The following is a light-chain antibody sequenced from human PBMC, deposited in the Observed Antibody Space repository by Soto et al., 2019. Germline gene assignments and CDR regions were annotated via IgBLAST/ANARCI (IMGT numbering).Light chain of an antibody. J-gene: IGLJ1*01. CDR2: GNS. CDR3: QSYDSSLSGYV. CDR1: SSNIGAGYD. V-gene: IGLV1-40*01. Sequence: QSVLTQPPSVPGAPGQRVTISCTGSSSNIGAGYDVYWYQQLPGTAPKLLIYGNSNRPSGVPDRFSGSKSGTSASLAITGLQAEDEADYYCQSYDSSLSGYVFGTGTKVTVL.